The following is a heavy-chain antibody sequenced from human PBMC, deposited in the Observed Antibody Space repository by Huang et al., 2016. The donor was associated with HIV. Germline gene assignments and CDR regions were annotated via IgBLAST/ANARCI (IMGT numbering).Heavy chain of an antibody. Sequence: EVQLVPSGAEVKKPGESLRISCKGSGYSFRSYWIGWVRQMPGKGLEWVGIIYAGDLDTRYSPAFQGLVTISADKSISTAYLQWSSLKASDTAMYYCAREGGSRYYMDVWGKGTTVTVSS. CDR1: GYSFRSYW. V-gene: IGHV5-51*03. CDR3: AREGGSRYYMDV. CDR2: IYAGDLDT. J-gene: IGHJ6*03. D-gene: IGHD3-16*01.